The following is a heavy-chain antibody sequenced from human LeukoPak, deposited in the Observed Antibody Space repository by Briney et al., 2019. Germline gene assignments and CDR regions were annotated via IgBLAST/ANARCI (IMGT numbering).Heavy chain of an antibody. D-gene: IGHD2/OR15-2a*01. J-gene: IGHJ4*02. CDR3: ARVGIDYLASYHFDH. CDR1: GFTFNYSW. CDR2: IKQRGSEN. V-gene: IGHV3-7*01. Sequence: GGSLRLSCAASGFTFNYSWMSWVRQAPGKGLEWVANIKQRGSENSYVDSVKGRFSISRDNTKNSVFLQMNSLRAEDTAVYYCARVGIDYLASYHFDHWGRGTLVTVSS.